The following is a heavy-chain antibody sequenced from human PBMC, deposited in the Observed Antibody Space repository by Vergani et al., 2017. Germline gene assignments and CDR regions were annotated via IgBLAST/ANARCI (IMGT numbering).Heavy chain of an antibody. CDR3: ARVAGGGNSRGRFDP. J-gene: IGHJ5*02. CDR1: GGSISSGSYY. V-gene: IGHV4-61*02. CDR2: SYSSGST. Sequence: QVQLQESGPGLVKPSQTLSLTCTVPGGSISSGSYYWSWIRQPAGKGLEWIGRSYSSGSTNYNPSLKSRVTISVDTSKNQFSLKLSSVTAADTAVNYCARVAGGGNSRGRFDPWGQGTLVTVFS. D-gene: IGHD4-23*01.